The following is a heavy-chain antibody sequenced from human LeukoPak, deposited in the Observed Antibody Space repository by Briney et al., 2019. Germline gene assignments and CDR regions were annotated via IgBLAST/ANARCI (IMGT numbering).Heavy chain of an antibody. CDR2: IYYSGST. CDR1: GYSISSGYY. D-gene: IGHD6-13*01. V-gene: IGHV4-38-2*02. CDR3: ARNEPQQLSENARTYYYYYMDV. Sequence: PSETLSLTCTVSGYSISSGYYWGWIRQPPGKGLEWIGSIYYSGSTYYNPSLKSRVTISVDTSKTQFSLKLSSVTAADTAVYYCARNEPQQLSENARTYYYYYMDVWGKGTTVTISS. J-gene: IGHJ6*03.